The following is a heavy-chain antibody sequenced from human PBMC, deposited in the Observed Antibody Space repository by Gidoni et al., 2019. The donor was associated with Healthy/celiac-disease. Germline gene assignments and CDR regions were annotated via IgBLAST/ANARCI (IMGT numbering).Heavy chain of an antibody. CDR1: GGSISSYY. J-gene: IGHJ4*02. Sequence: QVQLQESRPGLVKPSETLSLTCTVSGGSISSYYWSWIRQPPGKGLEWIGYIYYSGSTNYNPSLKSRVTISVDTSKNQFSLKLSSVTAADTAVYYCARAWYSSGWYWDYWGQGTLVTVSS. V-gene: IGHV4-59*01. CDR3: ARAWYSSGWYWDY. CDR2: IYYSGST. D-gene: IGHD6-19*01.